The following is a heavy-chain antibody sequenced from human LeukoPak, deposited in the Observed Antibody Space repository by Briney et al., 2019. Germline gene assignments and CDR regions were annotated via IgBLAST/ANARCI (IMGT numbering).Heavy chain of an antibody. J-gene: IGHJ4*02. D-gene: IGHD1-7*01. CDR3: ARGGWGTAIDY. CDR2: VNNDGGGT. V-gene: IGHV3-74*03. Sequence: GGSLTISCAPSAFSFSGYCMHWVRQAPGKGLVWVSHVNNDGGGTTYADSGTGRLTIYTDNAKNTVDLQMNSLRAEDTAVYYCARGGWGTAIDYLGQGTLVTVSS. CDR1: AFSFSGYC.